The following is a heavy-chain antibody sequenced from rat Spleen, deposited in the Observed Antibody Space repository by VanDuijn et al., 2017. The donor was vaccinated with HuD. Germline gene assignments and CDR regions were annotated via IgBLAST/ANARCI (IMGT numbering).Heavy chain of an antibody. D-gene: IGHD4-3*01. CDR1: GFTFSNYG. Sequence: EVQLVESGGGLVQPGRSLKLSCAASGFTFSNYGMAWVRQAPKKGLEWVAYIIYDGGSTYYRDSVKDRFTISRDNAKSTLNLQMDSLRSEDTATYYCTTLTRGYNSGYWGQGVMVTVSS. V-gene: IGHV5-20*01. CDR2: IIYDGGST. J-gene: IGHJ2*01. CDR3: TTLTRGYNSGY.